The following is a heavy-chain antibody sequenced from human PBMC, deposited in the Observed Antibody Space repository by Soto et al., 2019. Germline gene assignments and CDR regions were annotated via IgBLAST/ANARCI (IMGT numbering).Heavy chain of an antibody. D-gene: IGHD3-3*01. CDR1: GFIFSDFA. Sequence: DVQLLESGGDLVQPGESLRLSCAASGFIFSDFAMNWVRQTPGKGLEWVSAVSVDGGSTHYSDAVKGRCTIARDRSRETLFLQMNSLRAEETARYYCARRPAGDSHWYFDLWGRETLVTDSS. CDR2: VSVDGGST. CDR3: ARRPAGDSHWYFDL. J-gene: IGHJ2*01. V-gene: IGHV3-23*01.